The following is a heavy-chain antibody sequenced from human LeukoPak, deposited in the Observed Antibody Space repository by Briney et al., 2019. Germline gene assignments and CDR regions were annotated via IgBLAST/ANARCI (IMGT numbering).Heavy chain of an antibody. CDR1: GFTFSSYA. CDR3: ARGPTVTPLEY. Sequence: QPGGSLRLSCAASGFTFSSYAMHWVRQAPGKGLEWVAVISYDGSNKYYADSVKGRFTISRDNSKNTLYLQMNSLRAEDTAVYYCARGPTVTPLEYWGQGTLVTVSS. J-gene: IGHJ4*02. D-gene: IGHD4-17*01. CDR2: ISYDGSNK. V-gene: IGHV3-30-3*01.